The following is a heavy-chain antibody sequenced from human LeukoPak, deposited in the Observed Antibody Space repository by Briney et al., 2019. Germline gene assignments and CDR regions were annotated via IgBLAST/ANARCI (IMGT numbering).Heavy chain of an antibody. V-gene: IGHV3-30*04. D-gene: IGHD3-3*01. J-gene: IGHJ5*02. CDR3: ARDLPYYDFWSGRGWFDP. Sequence: GGSLRLSCAASGFTFSSYAMHGVRQAPGKGLEWVAVISYDGSNKYYADSVKGRFTISRDNSKNTLYLQMNSLRAEDTAVYYCARDLPYYDFWSGRGWFDPWGQGTLVTVSS. CDR2: ISYDGSNK. CDR1: GFTFSSYA.